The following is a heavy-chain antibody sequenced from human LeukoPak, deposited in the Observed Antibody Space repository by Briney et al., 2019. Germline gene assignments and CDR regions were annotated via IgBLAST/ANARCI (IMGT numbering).Heavy chain of an antibody. D-gene: IGHD6-19*01. CDR2: IWHDGSKK. V-gene: IGHV3-33*06. CDR1: GFSFSSFG. Sequence: PGRSLRLSCVASGFSFSSFGIHWVRQAPGKGLEWVAVIWHDGSKKYYADSVEGRFTISKDNSKNTVFLQMDSLRPEDTAVYYCAKDQSGAWYTTVRCYYYMDLWGRGTTVTVSS. J-gene: IGHJ6*03. CDR3: AKDQSGAWYTTVRCYYYMDL.